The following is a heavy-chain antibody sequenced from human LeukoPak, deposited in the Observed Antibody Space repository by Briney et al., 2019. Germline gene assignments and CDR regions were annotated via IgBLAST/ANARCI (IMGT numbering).Heavy chain of an antibody. CDR1: GFTFRSFW. J-gene: IGHJ4*02. Sequence: PGGSLRLSCAASGFTFRSFWMSWVRQAPGKWLEWVANIEQDGSEKYYVDSVKGRFTISRDNAKKSLYLQMNSLRAEDTAVYYCARYKGPLYNWSSKSIDYWGQGTLVTVSS. CDR3: ARYKGPLYNWSSKSIDY. D-gene: IGHD1-20*01. CDR2: IEQDGSEK. V-gene: IGHV3-7*01.